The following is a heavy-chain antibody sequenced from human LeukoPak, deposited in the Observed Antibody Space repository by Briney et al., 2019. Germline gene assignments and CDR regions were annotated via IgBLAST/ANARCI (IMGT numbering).Heavy chain of an antibody. CDR3: ARDIRRGNYDFWSGPYFDY. J-gene: IGHJ4*02. CDR2: IYYSGST. Sequence: PSETLSLTCTVSGGSISSYYWSWIRQPPGKGLEWIGYIYYSGSTNYNPSLKSRVTISVDTSRNQFSLKLSSVTAADTAVYYCARDIRRGNYDFWSGPYFDYWGQGTLVTVSS. CDR1: GGSISSYY. D-gene: IGHD3-3*01. V-gene: IGHV4-59*01.